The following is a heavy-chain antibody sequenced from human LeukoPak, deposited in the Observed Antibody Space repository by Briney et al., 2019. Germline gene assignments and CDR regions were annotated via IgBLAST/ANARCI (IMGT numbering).Heavy chain of an antibody. CDR3: ARGTMNLEN. J-gene: IGHJ4*02. CDR1: GFTFSSYS. D-gene: IGHD3-22*01. Sequence: GGSLRLSCAASGFTFSSYSMLWVRQAPGKGLEWVSYISSSSSTIYYADPVKGRFTISRDNAKNSLYLQMNTLRAEDTAVYYCARGTMNLENWGQGTLVAVSS. V-gene: IGHV3-48*01. CDR2: ISSSSSTI.